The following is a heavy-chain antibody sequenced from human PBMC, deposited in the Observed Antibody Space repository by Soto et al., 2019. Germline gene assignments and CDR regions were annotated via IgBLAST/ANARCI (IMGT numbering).Heavy chain of an antibody. D-gene: IGHD3-3*01. V-gene: IGHV1-18*04. CDR1: GYTFTSNG. Sequence: ASVKASCTDCGYTFTSNGISWVRQAPGQGLEWMGWISAYNGNTNYAQKLQGRVTMTTDTSTSTAYMELRSLRSDDTAVYYCARDPYDFWSGYPRPWGQGTLVTVSS. CDR2: ISAYNGNT. J-gene: IGHJ5*02. CDR3: ARDPYDFWSGYPRP.